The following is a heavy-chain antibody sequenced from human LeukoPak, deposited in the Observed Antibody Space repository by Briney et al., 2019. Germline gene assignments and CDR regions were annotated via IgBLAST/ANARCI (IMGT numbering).Heavy chain of an antibody. V-gene: IGHV4-59*01. CDR2: IYYSGST. CDR1: GGSISSYY. Sequence: SETLSLTCTVSGGSISSYYWSWIRQPPGKGLEWIGYIYYSGSTNYNPSLKSRVTISVDTSKNQFSLKLSSVTAADTAVYYCARERITMVRGVITNWFDTWGQGTLVTLSS. D-gene: IGHD3-10*01. CDR3: ARERITMVRGVITNWFDT. J-gene: IGHJ5*02.